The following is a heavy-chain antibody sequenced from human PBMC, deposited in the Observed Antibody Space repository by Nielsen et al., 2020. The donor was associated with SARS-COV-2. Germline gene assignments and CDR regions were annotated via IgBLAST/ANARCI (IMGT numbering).Heavy chain of an antibody. CDR2: INPNSGDT. Sequence: ASVKVSCKASGYSFTGYYIHWVRQAPGQGLEWMGRINPNSGDTNYGQKFQGRVTMTRDTSISTAYMDLSRLRSDDTAVYYCVSYDNRRAAWLQRRPSGWNVWGKGTTVTVSS. J-gene: IGHJ6*04. CDR1: GYSFTGYY. D-gene: IGHD5-24*01. CDR3: VSYDNRRAAWLQRRPSGWNV. V-gene: IGHV1-2*06.